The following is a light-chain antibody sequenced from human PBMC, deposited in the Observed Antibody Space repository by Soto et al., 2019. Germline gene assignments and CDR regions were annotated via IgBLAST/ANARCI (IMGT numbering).Light chain of an antibody. CDR3: QQYHSYPLT. CDR1: QSISAW. Sequence: DIQMTQSPSTLSASVGERVTITCRASQSISAWLAWYQQKPGKAPKLLIYKASNVESGVPSRFSGSGSGTEFTLTISSLQPDDFPTYYCQQYHSYPLTFGQGTRLEIK. J-gene: IGKJ5*01. V-gene: IGKV1-5*03. CDR2: KAS.